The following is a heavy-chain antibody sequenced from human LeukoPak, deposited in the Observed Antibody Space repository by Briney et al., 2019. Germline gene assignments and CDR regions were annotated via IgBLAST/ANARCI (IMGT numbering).Heavy chain of an antibody. V-gene: IGHV4-59*12. CDR1: GVSISNYY. D-gene: IGHD2-21*01. CDR3: ARVVGNTNFDS. CDR2: IYYSGST. Sequence: SETLSLTCTVSGVSISNYYWSWIRQPPGKGLEWIGYIYYSGSTNYNPSLKSRVTISVDKSKSHFSLKVTSMTAADTAVYYCARVVGNTNFDSWGQGALVTVSS. J-gene: IGHJ4*02.